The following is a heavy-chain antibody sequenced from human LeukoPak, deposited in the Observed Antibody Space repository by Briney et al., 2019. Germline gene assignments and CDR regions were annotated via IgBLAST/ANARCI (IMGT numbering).Heavy chain of an antibody. V-gene: IGHV3-23*01. J-gene: IGHJ3*02. CDR3: AREGWGLSVADAFDI. CDR2: ISGSGDST. D-gene: IGHD1-26*01. CDR1: GFTFSSDA. Sequence: PGGSLRLSCAASGFTFSSDAMSWVRQAPGKGLEWVSGISGSGDSTFYADSVKGRFTISRDNAKNSLYLQMNSLRAEDTAVYYCAREGWGLSVADAFDIWGQGTMVTVSS.